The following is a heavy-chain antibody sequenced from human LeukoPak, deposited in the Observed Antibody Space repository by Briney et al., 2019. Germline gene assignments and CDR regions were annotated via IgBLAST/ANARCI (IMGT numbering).Heavy chain of an antibody. D-gene: IGHD5-24*01. Sequence: SETLSLTCVVYGLSFSGYYWSWIRQPPGQGLEWIGEINHSGSTNYNPSLKSRVTISVDTSKNQFSLKLRSVTAADTAVYYYARTRWLQSLFDYWGQGTLVTVSS. CDR3: ARTRWLQSLFDY. J-gene: IGHJ4*02. CDR1: GLSFSGYY. V-gene: IGHV4-34*01. CDR2: INHSGST.